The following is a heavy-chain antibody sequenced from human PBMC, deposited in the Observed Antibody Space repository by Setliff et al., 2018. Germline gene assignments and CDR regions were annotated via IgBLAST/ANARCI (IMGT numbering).Heavy chain of an antibody. Sequence: SVKVSCKASGGAFSSYALSWVRQAPGQGLEWMGRIIPVIDTTDYAQNLQGRVTMTRDTSTSTLYMELASLRSEDTAVYYCARAGDAASGRKGVFEYWGQGTAVTVSS. V-gene: IGHV1-69*04. CDR3: ARAGDAASGRKGVFEY. CDR1: GGAFSSYA. CDR2: IIPVIDTT. J-gene: IGHJ4*02. D-gene: IGHD1-26*01.